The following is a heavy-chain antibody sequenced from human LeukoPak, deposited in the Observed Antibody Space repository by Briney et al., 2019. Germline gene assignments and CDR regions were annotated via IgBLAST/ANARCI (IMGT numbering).Heavy chain of an antibody. CDR3: ARDFRGGYDFWSGYYTPYYFDY. CDR2: MYYSGST. Sequence: SATLSLTCTVSGGSISSSGYYWGRIRQPPGKGLEWIGSMYYSGSTYYNPSLKSRVTISVDTSKNHFSLKLSSVTAADTAVYYCARDFRGGYDFWSGYYTPYYFDYWGQGTLVTVSP. V-gene: IGHV4-39*07. J-gene: IGHJ4*02. CDR1: GGSISSSGYY. D-gene: IGHD3-3*01.